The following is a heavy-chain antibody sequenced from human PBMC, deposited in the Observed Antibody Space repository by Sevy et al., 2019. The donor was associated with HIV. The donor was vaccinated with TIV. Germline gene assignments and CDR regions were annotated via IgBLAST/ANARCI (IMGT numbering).Heavy chain of an antibody. V-gene: IGHV3-20*01. D-gene: IGHD3-22*01. CDR2: INWNGGNT. CDR3: ARRIRYDSSGYGFYFDH. CDR1: GFTFDDYG. J-gene: IGHJ4*02. Sequence: GGCLRLSCAASGFTFDDYGMTWVRQAPGKGLEWVSGINWNGGNTGYADSVKGPFTISRDNATNSLYLQMNSLRAEDTAMYQCARRIRYDSSGYGFYFDHWGQGTLVTVSS.